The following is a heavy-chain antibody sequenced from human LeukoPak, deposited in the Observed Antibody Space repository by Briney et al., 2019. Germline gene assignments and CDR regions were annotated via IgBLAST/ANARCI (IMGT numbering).Heavy chain of an antibody. V-gene: IGHV4-4*07. Sequence: SETLSLTCTVSGGSISSYYWSWIRQPAGKGLEWIGRIYTSGSTNYNTSLKSRVTMSVDTSKKQFSLRLSSVTAADTSMSYCARRSGGAARCFDYWGQGTLVTVSS. CDR1: GGSISSYY. CDR2: IYTSGST. CDR3: ARRSGGAARCFDY. J-gene: IGHJ4*02. D-gene: IGHD6-6*01.